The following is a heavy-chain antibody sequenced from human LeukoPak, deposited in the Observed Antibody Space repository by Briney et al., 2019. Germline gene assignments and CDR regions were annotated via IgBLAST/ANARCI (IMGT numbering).Heavy chain of an antibody. CDR2: ISSSGSTI. Sequence: GGSLRLSCAASGFTFSDYYMSWIRQAPGKGLEWVSYISSSGSTIYYADSVKGRFTISRDNDKNSLYLQMNSLRAEDTAVYYCARRVYYYYYMDVWGKGTTVTVSS. V-gene: IGHV3-11*01. J-gene: IGHJ6*03. CDR1: GFTFSDYY. CDR3: ARRVYYYYYMDV.